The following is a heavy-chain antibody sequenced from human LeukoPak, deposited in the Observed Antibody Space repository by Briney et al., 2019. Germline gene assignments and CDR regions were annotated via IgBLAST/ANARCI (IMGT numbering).Heavy chain of an antibody. CDR3: ARVHSSGWYYFDY. D-gene: IGHD6-19*01. CDR1: GFTFSSYA. V-gene: IGHV4-30-4*08. J-gene: IGHJ4*02. Sequence: KPGGSLRLSCAASGFTFSSYAMSWVRQPPGKGLEWIGYIYYSGSTYYNPSLKSRVTISVDTSKNQFSLKLSSVTAADTAVYYCARVHSSGWYYFDYWGQGTLVTVSS. CDR2: IYYSGST.